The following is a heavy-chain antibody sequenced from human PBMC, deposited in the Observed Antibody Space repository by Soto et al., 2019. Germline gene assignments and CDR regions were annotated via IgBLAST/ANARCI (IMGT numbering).Heavy chain of an antibody. Sequence: GGSLRLSCAASGFSFSISPMHWVRQAPGKGPEWVALISYDGTNKFYADSVKGRFTISRGNSKSTLYLQVDSLRPEDAAVYYCARDPKTSGGQHWAFNYFDSWGQGTLVTVSS. D-gene: IGHD7-27*01. CDR3: ARDPKTSGGQHWAFNYFDS. CDR1: GFSFSISP. CDR2: ISYDGTNK. V-gene: IGHV3-30-3*01. J-gene: IGHJ4*02.